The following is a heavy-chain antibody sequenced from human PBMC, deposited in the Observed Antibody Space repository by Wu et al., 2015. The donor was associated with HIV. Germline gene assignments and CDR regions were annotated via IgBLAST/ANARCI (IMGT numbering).Heavy chain of an antibody. CDR1: GGTFSSYA. D-gene: IGHD6-19*01. J-gene: IGHJ4*02. CDR3: ARQRAYTSGWYIYDY. V-gene: IGHV1-8*01. Sequence: QVQLIQSGAEVKKPGSSVKISCKTSGGTFSSYAINWVRQAPGQGLEWMGWMNPNSGNTGYAQKFQGRVTMTRNTSIRTAYIELSSLRSEDTAVYYCARQRAYTSGWYIYDYWGQGTLVTVSS. CDR2: MNPNSGNT.